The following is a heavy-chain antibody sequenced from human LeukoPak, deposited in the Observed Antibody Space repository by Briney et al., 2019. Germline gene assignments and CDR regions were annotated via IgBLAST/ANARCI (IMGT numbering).Heavy chain of an antibody. V-gene: IGHV4-39*02. J-gene: IGHJ4*02. Sequence: SETLSLTCTVSGGSISSSSYYWGWIRQPPGKGLEWIGIIYYSGSTYYNPSLKSRLTISVDTSKNQFSLNLSSVTAADTAVYYCARDLDSTPGDYWGQGTLVTVSS. CDR1: GGSISSSSYY. D-gene: IGHD3-22*01. CDR3: ARDLDSTPGDY. CDR2: IYYSGST.